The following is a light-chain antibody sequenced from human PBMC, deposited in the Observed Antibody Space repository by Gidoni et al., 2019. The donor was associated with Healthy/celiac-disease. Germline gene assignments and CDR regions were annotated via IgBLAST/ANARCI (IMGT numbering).Light chain of an antibody. Sequence: DIQITQSPSSLSASVGDRVTITCRAQQSISSYLNWYQQKPGKAPKLLIYAASSLQSGVPSRFSGSGSGTDFTLTISSLQHEDFATYYCQQSYSTWWTFXXXTKVEIK. V-gene: IGKV1-39*01. CDR2: AAS. J-gene: IGKJ1*01. CDR1: QSISSY. CDR3: QQSYSTWWT.